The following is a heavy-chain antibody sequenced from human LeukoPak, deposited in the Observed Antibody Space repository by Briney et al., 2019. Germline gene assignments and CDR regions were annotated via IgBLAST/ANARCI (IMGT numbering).Heavy chain of an antibody. CDR3: ARSPSRITIFGVVIDNAFDI. CDR1: GGTFSSYA. D-gene: IGHD3-3*01. CDR2: IIPIFGTA. V-gene: IGHV1-69*05. Sequence: VASVKVSCKASGGTFSSYAISWVRQAPGQGLEWMGGIIPIFGTANYAQKFQGRVTITTDESTSTAYMELSSLRSEDTAVYYCARSPSRITIFGVVIDNAFDIWGQGTMVTVSS. J-gene: IGHJ3*02.